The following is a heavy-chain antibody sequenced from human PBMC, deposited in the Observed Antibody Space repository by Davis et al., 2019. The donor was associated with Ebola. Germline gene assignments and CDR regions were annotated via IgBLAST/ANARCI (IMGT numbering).Heavy chain of an antibody. CDR2: IIPILGIA. D-gene: IGHD1-26*01. Sequence: AASVKVSCKASAGTFSSYAISWVRQAPGQGLEWMGRIIPILGIANYAQKFQGRVTMTTDTSTSTAYMELRSLRSDDTAVYYCARDKGGSHYYFDYWGQGTLVTVSS. CDR3: ARDKGGSHYYFDY. CDR1: AGTFSSYA. V-gene: IGHV1-69*04. J-gene: IGHJ4*02.